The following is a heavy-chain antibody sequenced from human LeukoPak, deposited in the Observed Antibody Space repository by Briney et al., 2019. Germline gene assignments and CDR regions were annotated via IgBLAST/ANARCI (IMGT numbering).Heavy chain of an antibody. CDR3: ARDSSPWGSGTTRSHYMDV. Sequence: SETLSLTCTVSGGSISSYYWSWIRQPPGKGLEWNGYIYYSGSTNYNPSLKSRVTISVDTSKNQFSLKLSSVTAADTAVYYCARDSSPWGSGTTRSHYMDVWGKGTTVTVSS. D-gene: IGHD3-10*01. CDR1: GGSISSYY. J-gene: IGHJ6*03. V-gene: IGHV4-59*01. CDR2: IYYSGST.